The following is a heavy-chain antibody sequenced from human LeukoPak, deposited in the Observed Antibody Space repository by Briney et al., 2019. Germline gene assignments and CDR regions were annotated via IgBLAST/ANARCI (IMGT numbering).Heavy chain of an antibody. CDR2: IYYSGST. V-gene: IGHV4-59*04. CDR1: GFFVSTNY. D-gene: IGHD3/OR15-3a*01. CDR3: ARQTGSGLFILP. Sequence: GSLRLSCTTSGFFVSTNYMSWVRQAPGKGLEWIGSIYYSGSTYYNPSLKSRVTISVDTSKNQFSLRLTSVTAADTAVYYCARQTGSGLFILPGGQGTLVTVSS. J-gene: IGHJ4*02.